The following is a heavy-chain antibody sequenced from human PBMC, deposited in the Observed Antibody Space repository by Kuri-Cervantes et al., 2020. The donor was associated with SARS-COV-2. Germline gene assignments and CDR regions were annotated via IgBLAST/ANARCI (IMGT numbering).Heavy chain of an antibody. CDR3: ARDYGYSSSWHAPHYFDY. Sequence: GSLRLSCTVSGGSISSYYWSWIRQPPGKGLEWIGYIYYSGSTDYNPSLKSRVTISVDTSKNQFSLKLSSVTAADTAVYYCARDYGYSSSWHAPHYFDYWGQGTLVTVSS. V-gene: IGHV4-59*01. J-gene: IGHJ4*02. D-gene: IGHD6-13*01. CDR2: IYYSGST. CDR1: GGSISSYY.